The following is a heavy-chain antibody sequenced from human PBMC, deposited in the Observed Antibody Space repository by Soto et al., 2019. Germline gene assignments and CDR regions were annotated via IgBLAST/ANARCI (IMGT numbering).Heavy chain of an antibody. CDR1: GGTFSRYA. Sequence: QVQLVQSGAEVKKPGSSVKVSCKASGGTFSRYAISWVRQAPGQGLEWMGGIITIFGTANYAQKFQGRVTITADESTSTAYMELRSLRSEDTAVYYCARGQEYSSSWTPTSYYYGMDVWGQGTTVSVSS. CDR2: IITIFGTA. D-gene: IGHD6-13*01. V-gene: IGHV1-69*01. CDR3: ARGQEYSSSWTPTSYYYGMDV. J-gene: IGHJ6*02.